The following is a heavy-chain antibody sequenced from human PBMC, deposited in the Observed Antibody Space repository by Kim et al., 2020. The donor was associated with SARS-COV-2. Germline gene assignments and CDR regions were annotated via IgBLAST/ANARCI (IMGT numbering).Heavy chain of an antibody. J-gene: IGHJ4*02. CDR3: AIWPYISGSYYFDY. Sequence: KPSLKSRVTISVDTSKNQFSLKLSSLTAADTAVYYCAIWPYISGSYYFDYWGQGTLVTVSS. D-gene: IGHD3-10*01. V-gene: IGHV4-39*01.